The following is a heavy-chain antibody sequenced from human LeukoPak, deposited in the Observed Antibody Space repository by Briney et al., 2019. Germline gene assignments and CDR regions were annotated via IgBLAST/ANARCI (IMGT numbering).Heavy chain of an antibody. J-gene: IGHJ4*02. CDR3: ARAIRGSAVGTGDR. V-gene: IGHV3-7*01. Sequence: GGSLRLSCAASGFTFSSYWMRWVRQAPGKGLEGVANIKNDGSEEYYVDSVKGRFTISRDNAKNSLFLQMNSLTVEDTAVYYCARAIRGSAVGTGDRWGQGTLVTVSS. CDR1: GFTFSSYW. CDR2: IKNDGSEE. D-gene: IGHD6-13*01.